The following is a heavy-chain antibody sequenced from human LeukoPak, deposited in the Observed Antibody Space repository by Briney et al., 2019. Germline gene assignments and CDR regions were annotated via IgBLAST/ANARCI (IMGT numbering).Heavy chain of an antibody. CDR2: IYTSGST. Sequence: ASETLSLTCTGSGGSISSYYWSWIRQPAGKGLEWIGRIYTSGSTNYDPSLKSRVTMSVDTSKNQFSLKLSSVTAADTAVYYCARSRGSSWYGAFDIWGQGTMVTVSS. CDR1: GGSISSYY. D-gene: IGHD6-13*01. CDR3: ARSRGSSWYGAFDI. J-gene: IGHJ3*02. V-gene: IGHV4-4*07.